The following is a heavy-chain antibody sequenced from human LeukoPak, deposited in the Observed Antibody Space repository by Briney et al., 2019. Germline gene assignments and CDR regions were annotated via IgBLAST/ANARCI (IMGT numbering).Heavy chain of an antibody. CDR3: AGLPDPG. CDR1: GFTFNHYL. V-gene: IGHV3-74*03. CDR2: INPDGSDP. J-gene: IGHJ4*02. Sequence: GGSLRLSCAASGFTFNHYLMHWVRQAPGKGLLWVSRINPDGSDPTYADSVKGRFTISRDNAKNTLYLQMNSLRAEDSAVYFCAGLPDPGWGRGTLVTVSS.